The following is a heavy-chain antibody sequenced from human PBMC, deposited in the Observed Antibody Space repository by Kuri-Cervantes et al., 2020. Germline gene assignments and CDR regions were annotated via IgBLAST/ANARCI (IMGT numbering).Heavy chain of an antibody. CDR2: ISVYNGDT. CDR3: ASQPGRLYYFDY. V-gene: IGHV1-18*01. J-gene: IGHJ4*02. CDR1: GYTFTRYG. Sequence: ASVKVSCKASGYTFTRYGISWVRQAPGQGLEWMGWISVYNGDTKYAQKLQGRVTMTTDTSTSTAYMELRSLRSDDTAVYYCASQPGRLYYFDYWGQGTLVTVSS.